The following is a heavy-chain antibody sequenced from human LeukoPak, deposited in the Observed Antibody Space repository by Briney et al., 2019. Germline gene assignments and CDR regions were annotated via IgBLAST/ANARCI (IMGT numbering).Heavy chain of an antibody. D-gene: IGHD3-16*01. J-gene: IGHJ4*02. CDR2: VNPDGSDI. CDR3: ARGGSYGDH. CDR1: GFTFSNYW. Sequence: GGSLRLSCAASGFTFSNYWMHWVRQVPEKGLVWVSRVNPDGSDITYANSVRGRFTSSRDNAKNTLYLQMNRLRIEDTAVYYCARGGSYGDHWGQGILVTVSS. V-gene: IGHV3-74*01.